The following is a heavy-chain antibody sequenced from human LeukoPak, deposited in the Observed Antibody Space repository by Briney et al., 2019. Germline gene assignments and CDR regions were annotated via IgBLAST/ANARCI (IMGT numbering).Heavy chain of an antibody. CDR2: ISYDGSNK. J-gene: IGHJ4*02. V-gene: IGHV3-30*18. CDR1: GFTFSSYG. D-gene: IGHD6-13*01. Sequence: GGSLRLSCAASGFTFSSYGMHWVRQAPGKGLEWVAVISYDGSNKYYADSVKGRFIISRDNSKNTLYLQMNSLRAEDMAVYYCAKGGIAAAGPYFDYWGQGTLVTVSS. CDR3: AKGGIAAAGPYFDY.